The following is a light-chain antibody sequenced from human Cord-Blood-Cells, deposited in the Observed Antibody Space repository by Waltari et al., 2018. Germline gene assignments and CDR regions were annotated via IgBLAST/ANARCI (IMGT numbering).Light chain of an antibody. Sequence: QSALPQPASGSGPPGQSLTLSSTGTSSDVRGYTDVSWHQPHPGKAPKLMIYDVRNRPSGVSNRFSGSKSCNTASLTISGLQAEDEADYYCSSYTSSSTLVFGGGTKLTVL. V-gene: IGLV2-14*01. J-gene: IGLJ2*01. CDR2: DVR. CDR3: SSYTSSSTLV. CDR1: SSDVRGYTD.